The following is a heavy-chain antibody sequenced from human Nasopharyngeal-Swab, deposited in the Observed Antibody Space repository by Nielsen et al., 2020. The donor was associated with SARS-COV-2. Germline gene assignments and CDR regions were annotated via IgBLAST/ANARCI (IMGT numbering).Heavy chain of an antibody. D-gene: IGHD3-3*01. CDR2: ISAYNGNT. CDR1: GYTLTELS. CDR3: ARFRRRITIFGVAQTALDY. Sequence: ASVKVSCKVSGYTLTELSMHWVRQAPGQGLEWMGWISAYNGNTNYAQKFQGRVTMTTDTSTSTAYMELRSLRSDDTAVYYCARFRRRITIFGVAQTALDYWGQGTLVTVSS. V-gene: IGHV1-18*01. J-gene: IGHJ4*02.